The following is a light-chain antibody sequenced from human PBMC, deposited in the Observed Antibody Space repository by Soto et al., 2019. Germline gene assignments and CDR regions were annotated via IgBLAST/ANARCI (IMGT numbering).Light chain of an antibody. Sequence: EIMMTPSPPTLSVSPGESATLSCRASQSVNYNLAWSQQRPGQAPRLLIYGASTRATGTPARFSGSGSGTEFTLTISSLQSEDFAVYYCHHYDNWPRTFGQGTKVDIK. CDR3: HHYDNWPRT. CDR1: QSVNYN. V-gene: IGKV3-15*01. CDR2: GAS. J-gene: IGKJ1*01.